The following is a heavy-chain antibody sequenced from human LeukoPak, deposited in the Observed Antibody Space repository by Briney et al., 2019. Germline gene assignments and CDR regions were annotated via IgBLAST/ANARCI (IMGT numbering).Heavy chain of an antibody. Sequence: PGGSLRLSCAASGFTFSSYGMHWVRQAPGKGLEWVAFIRYDGSNKYYADSVKGRFTISRGNSKNTLYLQMNSLRAEDTAVYYCAKDHYDFWSGYFAHYWGQGTLVTVSS. CDR3: AKDHYDFWSGYFAHY. D-gene: IGHD3-3*01. CDR2: IRYDGSNK. J-gene: IGHJ4*02. CDR1: GFTFSSYG. V-gene: IGHV3-30*02.